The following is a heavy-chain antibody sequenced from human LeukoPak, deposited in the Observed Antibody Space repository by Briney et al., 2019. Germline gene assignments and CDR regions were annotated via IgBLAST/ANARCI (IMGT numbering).Heavy chain of an antibody. CDR1: GYTFTSYG. CDR2: ISAYNGNT. Sequence: ASVKVSCKASGYTFTSYGISWVRQAPGQGLEWMGWISAYNGNTNYAQKLQGRVTMTTDTSASTAYMELRSLRSDDTAVYYCARDRWYDFWSGYYTGGAFDIWGQGTMVTVSS. V-gene: IGHV1-18*01. J-gene: IGHJ3*02. D-gene: IGHD3-3*01. CDR3: ARDRWYDFWSGYYTGGAFDI.